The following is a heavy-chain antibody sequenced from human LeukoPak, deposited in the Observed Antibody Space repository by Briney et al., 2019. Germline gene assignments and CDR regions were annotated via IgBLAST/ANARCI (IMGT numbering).Heavy chain of an antibody. CDR3: ASRIW. CDR1: GLTVSNNF. J-gene: IGHJ4*02. Sequence: PGGSLRLSCAASGLTVSNNFMTWVRQAPGKGLEWVSIIYSGGTTYYADSVKGRFTITRDNSKNTLYLQMNSLRAEDTAVYYCASRIWWGQGTLVSVFS. V-gene: IGHV3-53*01. D-gene: IGHD1-14*01. CDR2: IYSGGTT.